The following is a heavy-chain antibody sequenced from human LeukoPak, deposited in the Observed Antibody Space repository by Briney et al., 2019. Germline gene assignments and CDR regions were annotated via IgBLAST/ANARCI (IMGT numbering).Heavy chain of an antibody. CDR2: IYSGGST. V-gene: IGHV3-66*01. CDR1: GFTFSNAW. Sequence: GGSLRLSCAASGFTFSNAWMSWVRQAPGKGLEWVSVIYSGGSTYYADSVKGRFTISRDNSKNTLYLQMNSLRAEDTAVYYCAREYARIDYWGQGTLVTVSS. CDR3: AREYARIDY. J-gene: IGHJ4*02.